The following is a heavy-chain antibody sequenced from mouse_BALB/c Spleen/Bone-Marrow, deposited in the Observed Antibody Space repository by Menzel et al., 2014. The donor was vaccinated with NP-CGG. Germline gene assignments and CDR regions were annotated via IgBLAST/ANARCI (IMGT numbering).Heavy chain of an antibody. CDR1: GYTFTNSW. CDR3: ANSGSCFPY. V-gene: IGHV1-7*01. CDR2: INPGTDYT. Sequence: QVQLKQSGAELAKPGASVKMSCKASGYTFTNSWMHWVKQRPGQGLEWIGYINPGTDYTEYDQKFKDKATLTADRSSSPAYMQRSGLTSEDSAGYFCANSGSCFPYGGQGTLLTVSA. J-gene: IGHJ3*01.